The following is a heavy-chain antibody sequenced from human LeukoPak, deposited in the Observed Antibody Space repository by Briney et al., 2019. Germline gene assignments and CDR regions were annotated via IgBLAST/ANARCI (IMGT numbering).Heavy chain of an antibody. J-gene: IGHJ3*02. CDR3: ARGSGQRLGGLHAFDI. V-gene: IGHV1-8*03. CDR1: GYTFTSYD. CDR2: MNPNSGNT. Sequence: ASVKVSCKASGYTFTSYDINWVRQATGQGLEWMGWMNPNSGNTGYAQKFQGRVTITRNTSISTAYMELSSLRSEDTAVYYCARGSGQRLGGLHAFDIWGQGTMVTVSS. D-gene: IGHD3-16*01.